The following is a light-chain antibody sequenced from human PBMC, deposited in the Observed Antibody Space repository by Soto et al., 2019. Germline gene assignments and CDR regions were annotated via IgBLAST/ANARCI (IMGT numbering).Light chain of an antibody. CDR1: SSDVGSYNR. CDR2: EVT. CDR3: ISYTTDTPLV. V-gene: IGLV2-18*02. Sequence: QSVLTQPPSVSGSPGQSVTISCTGTSSDVGSYNRVSWYQQPPGTAPKLMIYEVTNRPSGVPDRFSGTKSGNTASLTISGLQAEDEADYYCISYTTDTPLVFGGGTKVTVL. J-gene: IGLJ2*01.